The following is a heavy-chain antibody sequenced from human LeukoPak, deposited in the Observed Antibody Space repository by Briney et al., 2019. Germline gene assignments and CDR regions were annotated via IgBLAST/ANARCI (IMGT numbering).Heavy chain of an antibody. D-gene: IGHD6-13*01. CDR2: ISGSGGST. CDR3: TREGITAGTDY. J-gene: IGHJ4*02. CDR1: GFTFSSYA. Sequence: PGGSLRLSCAASGFTFSSYAMSWVRQAPGKGLEWVSAISGSGGSTYYADSVKGRFTISRDNAKNSVYLQMNSLRAEDTAVYYCTREGITAGTDYWGQGTLVTVSS. V-gene: IGHV3-23*01.